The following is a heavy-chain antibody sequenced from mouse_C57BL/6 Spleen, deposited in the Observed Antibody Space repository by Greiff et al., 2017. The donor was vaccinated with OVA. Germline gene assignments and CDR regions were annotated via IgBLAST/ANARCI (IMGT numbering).Heavy chain of an antibody. J-gene: IGHJ4*01. CDR2: INPNNGGT. D-gene: IGHD2-1*01. CDR3: ARSWGNYSSYAMDY. V-gene: IGHV1-26*01. Sequence: EVQLQQSGPELVKPGASVKISCKASGYTFTDYYMNWVKQSHGKSLEWIGDINPNNGGTSYNQKFKGKATLTVDKSSSTAYMELRSLTSEDSAVYYCARSWGNYSSYAMDYWGQGTSVTVSS. CDR1: GYTFTDYY.